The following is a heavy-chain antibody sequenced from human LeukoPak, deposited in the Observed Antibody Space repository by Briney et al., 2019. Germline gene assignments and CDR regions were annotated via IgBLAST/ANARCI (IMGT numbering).Heavy chain of an antibody. J-gene: IGHJ5*02. CDR1: GGTFSSYA. Sequence: ASVKVSCKASGGTFSSYAISWVRQAPGQGLEWMGWISAYNGNTNYAQKLQGRVTMTTDTSTSTAYMELRSLRSDDTAVYYCARGGRYYYDSSGSMWWFDPWGQGTLVTVSS. CDR2: ISAYNGNT. CDR3: ARGGRYYYDSSGSMWWFDP. D-gene: IGHD3-22*01. V-gene: IGHV1-18*01.